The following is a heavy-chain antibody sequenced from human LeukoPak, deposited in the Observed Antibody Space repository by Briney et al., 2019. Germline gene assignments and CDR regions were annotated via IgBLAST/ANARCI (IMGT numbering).Heavy chain of an antibody. J-gene: IGHJ4*02. CDR1: RGPFSSHA. CDR2: INSILGLR. D-gene: IGHD1-1*01. V-gene: IGHV1-69*04. Sequence: SSVKVSCKTSRGPFSSHAVNWVRQAPGQGLEWMGRINSILGLRNYPQRLQGRVTITADKSTSTVYMDVTSLRSEDTAVYFCARGRGSRTGSNGDYLDYWGQGTLVTVSS. CDR3: ARGRGSRTGSNGDYLDY.